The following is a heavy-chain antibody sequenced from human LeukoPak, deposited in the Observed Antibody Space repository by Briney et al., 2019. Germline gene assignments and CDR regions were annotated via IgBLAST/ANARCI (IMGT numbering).Heavy chain of an antibody. Sequence: SVKVSCKASGYTFSIYNMHWVRQAPGQGLEWMGGIIPIFSTANYAQKFQGRVTITADESTSTAYMELSSLRSEDTAVYYCARVGVGALDAFDIWGQGTMVTVSS. CDR3: ARVGVGALDAFDI. J-gene: IGHJ3*02. CDR1: GYTFSIYN. D-gene: IGHD1-26*01. V-gene: IGHV1-69*13. CDR2: IIPIFSTA.